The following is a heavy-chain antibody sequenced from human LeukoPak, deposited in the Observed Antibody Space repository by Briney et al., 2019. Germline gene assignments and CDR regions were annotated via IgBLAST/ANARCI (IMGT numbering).Heavy chain of an antibody. Sequence: ASVKVSCKASGGTFSSYAISWVRQAPGQGLEWMGGIIPIFGTANYAQKFQGRVTITADESTCTAYMELSSLRSEDTAVYYCARDEYSSYGMDVWGQGTTVTVSS. CDR3: ARDEYSSYGMDV. D-gene: IGHD6-6*01. V-gene: IGHV1-69*13. CDR2: IIPIFGTA. CDR1: GGTFSSYA. J-gene: IGHJ6*02.